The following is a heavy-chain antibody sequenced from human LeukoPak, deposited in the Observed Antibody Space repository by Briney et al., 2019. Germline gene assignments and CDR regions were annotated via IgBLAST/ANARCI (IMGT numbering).Heavy chain of an antibody. V-gene: IGHV3-30*18. CDR3: AKSSPPPLRY. J-gene: IGHJ4*02. CDR1: GFTFSSYG. Sequence: GGSLRLSCAASGFTFSSYGMHWVRQAPGKGLEWVAVISYDGSNKYYADSVKGRFTISRDNSKNTLYLQMNSLRAEDTAVYYCAKSSPPPLRYWGQGTLVTVSS. CDR2: ISYDGSNK.